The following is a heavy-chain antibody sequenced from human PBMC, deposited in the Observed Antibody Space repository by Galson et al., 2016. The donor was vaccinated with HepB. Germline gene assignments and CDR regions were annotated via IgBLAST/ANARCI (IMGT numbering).Heavy chain of an antibody. CDR3: ARIGAGYSSGWSN. J-gene: IGHJ4*02. Sequence: SVKVSCKASGYILTNHAIHWVRQAPGQRLEWMGWVNDGIGNTRYSQNFQGRVTFTRDTSATTAYMELSSLRSEDTAVYYCARIGAGYSSGWSNWGQGTLVTVSS. D-gene: IGHD6-19*01. V-gene: IGHV1-3*01. CDR1: GYILTNHA. CDR2: VNDGIGNT.